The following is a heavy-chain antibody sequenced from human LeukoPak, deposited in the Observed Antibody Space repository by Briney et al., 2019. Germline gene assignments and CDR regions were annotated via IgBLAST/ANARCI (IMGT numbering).Heavy chain of an antibody. Sequence: GASVKVSCKVSGYTLTELSTHRVRQAPGKGLEWMGGFDPEDGETIYAQKFQGRVTMTEDTSTDTAYMELSSLRSEDTAVYYCATGIQLWPTFDYWGQGTLVTVSS. J-gene: IGHJ4*02. CDR3: ATGIQLWPTFDY. CDR2: FDPEDGET. V-gene: IGHV1-24*01. D-gene: IGHD5-18*01. CDR1: GYTLTELS.